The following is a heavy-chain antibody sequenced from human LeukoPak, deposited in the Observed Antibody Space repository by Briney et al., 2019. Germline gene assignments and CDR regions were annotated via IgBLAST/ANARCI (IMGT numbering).Heavy chain of an antibody. J-gene: IGHJ5*02. CDR2: VSGSGTTT. D-gene: IGHD4-17*01. CDR3: AKGARGDTVTSIVGLNWFDP. CDR1: GFTFGNYA. V-gene: IGHV3-23*01. Sequence: GGSLRLSCAASGFTFGNYAMSWVRQAPGKGLEWVSGVSGSGTTTYYADSVKGRFSISRDNSKNTLYLQMNSLRADDTAVYYCAKGARGDTVTSIVGLNWFDPWGQGTLVTVSS.